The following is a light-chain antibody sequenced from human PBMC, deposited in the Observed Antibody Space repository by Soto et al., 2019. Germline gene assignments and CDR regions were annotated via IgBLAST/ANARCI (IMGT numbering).Light chain of an antibody. J-gene: IGLJ1*01. CDR1: TSDVGSYNL. Sequence: QSVLTQPASVSGSPGQSITISCTGTTSDVGSYNLVSWYQQHPGKAPKLMIYEVTKRPSGVSNRFSGSKSGNTASLTISGLQAEDEADHYCCSFAGSSTLYVFGTGTKVNGL. V-gene: IGLV2-23*02. CDR3: CSFAGSSTLYV. CDR2: EVT.